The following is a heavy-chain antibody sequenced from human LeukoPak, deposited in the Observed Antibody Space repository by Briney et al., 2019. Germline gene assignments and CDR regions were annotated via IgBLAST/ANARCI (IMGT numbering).Heavy chain of an antibody. J-gene: IGHJ4*02. CDR1: GFTFDDYG. CDR2: INWNGGST. D-gene: IGHD3-10*01. CDR3: ARAGFTFSDYFGSFFDY. V-gene: IGHV3-20*04. Sequence: PGGSLRLSCAASGFTFDDYGMSWVRQAPGKGLEWVSGINWNGGSTGYADSVKGRFTISRDNAKNSLYLQMNSLRAEDTALYYCARAGFTFSDYFGSFFDYWGQGTLVTVSS.